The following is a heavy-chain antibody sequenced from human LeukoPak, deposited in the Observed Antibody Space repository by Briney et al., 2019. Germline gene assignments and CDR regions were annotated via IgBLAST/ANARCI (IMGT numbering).Heavy chain of an antibody. CDR3: TRLFIAAAGGEGFDY. V-gene: IGHV3-73*01. CDR1: GFTFSGSA. J-gene: IGHJ4*02. Sequence: GGSLRLSCAASGFTFSGSAMHWVRQASGKGLEWVGRIRSKANSYATAYAASVKGRYTISRDDSKNTAYLQMNSLKTEDTAVYYCTRLFIAAAGGEGFDYWGQGTLVTVSS. CDR2: IRSKANSYAT. D-gene: IGHD6-13*01.